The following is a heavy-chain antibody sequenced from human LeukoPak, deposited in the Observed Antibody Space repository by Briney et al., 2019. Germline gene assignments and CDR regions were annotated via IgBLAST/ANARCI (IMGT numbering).Heavy chain of an antibody. Sequence: SETLSLTCTVSRGSITDNYWSWIRQPPGKGPEWIGYVYYSGGGTNYNPSFKSRVTMSVDTSKNHFSLKLGSVTAADTAVYYCARGNSSGWYGGFDYWGQGILVTVSS. CDR2: VYYSGGGT. CDR3: ARGNSSGWYGGFDY. J-gene: IGHJ4*02. D-gene: IGHD6-19*01. CDR1: RGSITDNY. V-gene: IGHV4-59*01.